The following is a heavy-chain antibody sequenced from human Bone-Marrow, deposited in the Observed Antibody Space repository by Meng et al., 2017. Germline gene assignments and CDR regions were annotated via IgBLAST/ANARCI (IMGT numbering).Heavy chain of an antibody. CDR3: ANPWIQLWLLTY. V-gene: IGHV3-23*04. CDR1: GFTFSTYG. J-gene: IGHJ4*02. CDR2: ISGSGGST. D-gene: IGHD5-18*01. Sequence: VQLVESGGGLVQPGGSLRLSCAASGFTFSTYGMSWVRQAPGKGLEWVSAISGSGGSTYYADSVKGRFTISRDNSKNTLYLQMNSLRAEDTAVYYCANPWIQLWLLTYWGQGTLVTVYS.